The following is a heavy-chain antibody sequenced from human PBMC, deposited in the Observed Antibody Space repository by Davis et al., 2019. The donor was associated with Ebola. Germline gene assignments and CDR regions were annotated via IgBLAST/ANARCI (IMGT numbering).Heavy chain of an antibody. CDR2: ISGSGGST. CDR1: GFTSSSYA. J-gene: IGHJ5*02. Sequence: GGSLRLSCAASGFTSSSYAMSWVRQAPGKGLEWVSAISGSGGSTYYADSVKGRFTISRDTSKNTLYLQMNSLRAEDTAVYYCSKDRWSTVTTRGGGFDPWGQGTLVTVSS. V-gene: IGHV3-23*01. D-gene: IGHD4-17*01. CDR3: SKDRWSTVTTRGGGFDP.